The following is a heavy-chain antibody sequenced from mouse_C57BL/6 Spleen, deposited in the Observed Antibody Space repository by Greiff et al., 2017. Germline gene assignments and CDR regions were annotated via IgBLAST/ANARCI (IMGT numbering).Heavy chain of an antibody. CDR3: EGEGGAWFAY. CDR2: IYPSDSET. V-gene: IGHV1-61*01. J-gene: IGHJ3*01. CDR1: GYTFTSYW. Sequence: VQLQQPGAELVRPGSSVKLSCKASGYTFTSYWMDWVKQRPGQGLEWIGNIYPSDSETHYNQKFKDKATLTVDKSSSTAYMQLSSLTSEDSAVYYCEGEGGAWFAYWGQGTLVTVSA.